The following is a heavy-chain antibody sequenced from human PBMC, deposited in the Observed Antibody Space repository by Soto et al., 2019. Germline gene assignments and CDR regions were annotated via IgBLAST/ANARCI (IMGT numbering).Heavy chain of an antibody. CDR3: AKEGDYYDFWSGYGMDV. D-gene: IGHD3-3*01. Sequence: LRLSCAACGFTFSNYAISWVRQAPGKGLEWVSAISGSGGSTYYADSVKGRFTISRDNSKNTLYLQMNTLRAEDTAVYYCAKEGDYYDFWSGYGMDVWGQGTTVTVSS. CDR2: ISGSGGST. J-gene: IGHJ6*02. V-gene: IGHV3-23*01. CDR1: GFTFSNYA.